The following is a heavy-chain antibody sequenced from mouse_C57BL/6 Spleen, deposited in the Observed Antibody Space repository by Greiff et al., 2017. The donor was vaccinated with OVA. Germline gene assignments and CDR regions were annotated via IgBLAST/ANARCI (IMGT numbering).Heavy chain of an antibody. J-gene: IGHJ4*01. Sequence: QVQLQQSGAELVRPGTSVKLSCKASGYTFTSYWMHWVKQRPGQGLEWIGVIDPSDSYTNYNQKFKGKATLTVDTSSSTAYMQLSSLTSEDSAVYYCARLVVAKDYAMDYWGQGTSVTVSS. CDR2: IDPSDSYT. CDR1: GYTFTSYW. D-gene: IGHD1-1*01. CDR3: ARLVVAKDYAMDY. V-gene: IGHV1-59*01.